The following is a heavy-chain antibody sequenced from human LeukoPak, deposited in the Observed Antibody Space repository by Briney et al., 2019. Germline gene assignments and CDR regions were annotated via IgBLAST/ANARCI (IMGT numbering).Heavy chain of an antibody. V-gene: IGHV3-30*02. CDR1: GFTFSSYG. Sequence: PGGSLRLSCAASGFTFSSYGMHWVRQAPGKGLEWVAFIRHDGSNKYYADSVKGRFTISRDNSKNTLYLQMNSLRAEDTAVYYCARDLGEVEQQLLYWGQGTLVTVSS. CDR2: IRHDGSNK. CDR3: ARDLGEVEQQLLY. J-gene: IGHJ4*02. D-gene: IGHD6-13*01.